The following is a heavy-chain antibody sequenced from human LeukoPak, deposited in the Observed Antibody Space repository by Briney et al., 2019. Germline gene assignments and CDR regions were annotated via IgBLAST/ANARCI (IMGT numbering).Heavy chain of an antibody. CDR3: ARGPRNDP. D-gene: IGHD1-14*01. J-gene: IGHJ5*02. Sequence: ASVKVSCKTAGYPFTSYEINWVRQAAGQGLEWMGWVHPNSGNTAYAQKFQGRVTMTRDTSITTAYMELSGLRSDDTAVYFCARGPRNDPWGQGTLVTVSS. CDR2: VHPNSGNT. CDR1: GYPFTSYE. V-gene: IGHV1-8*01.